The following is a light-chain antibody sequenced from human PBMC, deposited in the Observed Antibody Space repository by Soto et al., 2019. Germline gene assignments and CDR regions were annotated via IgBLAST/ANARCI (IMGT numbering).Light chain of an antibody. Sequence: DIQMTQSPSTLSASVGDRVTITCRASQSISSWLAWYQQKPGKAPKLLIYKASSLDSGVPSRFSGSESGTEFTLTISSLQPDDFATYYCQQYKSYSGTFGQGTKVEIK. CDR1: QSISSW. V-gene: IGKV1-5*03. CDR2: KAS. J-gene: IGKJ1*01. CDR3: QQYKSYSGT.